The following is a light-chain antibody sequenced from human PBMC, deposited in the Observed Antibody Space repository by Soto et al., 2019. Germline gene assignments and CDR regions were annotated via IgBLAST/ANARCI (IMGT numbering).Light chain of an antibody. Sequence: IQMTQAPSTLSASVGDRVTITCRSSQSISSWLAWYQQKPGKAPKLLIYKASSLESGVPSRFSGSGSGTEFTLTISSLQPDDFATYYCQQYNSYSPFGQGTKVDIK. CDR2: KAS. CDR1: QSISSW. J-gene: IGKJ1*01. CDR3: QQYNSYSP. V-gene: IGKV1-5*03.